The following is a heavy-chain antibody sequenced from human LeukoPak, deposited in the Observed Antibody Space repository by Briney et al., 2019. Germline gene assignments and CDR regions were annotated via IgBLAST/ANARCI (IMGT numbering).Heavy chain of an antibody. V-gene: IGHV3-23*01. J-gene: IGHJ4*02. CDR3: ARGSDTAGSYRPFDY. CDR1: GFILSRST. D-gene: IGHD3-10*01. CDR2: LNSGGGST. Sequence: GGSLRLSCVAPGFILSRSTMSWLRQAPGKGLEWVSALNSGGGSTAAESVKGRFTISRDNSENTLYLQMNSLTDEDTAVYYCARGSDTAGSYRPFDYWGQGTLVTVSS.